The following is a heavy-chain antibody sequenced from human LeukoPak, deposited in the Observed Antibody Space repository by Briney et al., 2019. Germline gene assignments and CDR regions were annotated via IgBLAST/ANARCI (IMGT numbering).Heavy chain of an antibody. Sequence: KPSETLSLTCTVSGGSISSYYWSWIRQPPGKGLEWIGYIYYSGSTNYNPSLKSRVTISVDTSKNQFSLKLSSVTAADTAVYYCARGSRGSGSYLDYWGQGTLVTVSS. CDR2: IYYSGST. CDR3: ARGSRGSGSYLDY. J-gene: IGHJ4*02. CDR1: GGSISSYY. V-gene: IGHV4-59*01. D-gene: IGHD3-10*01.